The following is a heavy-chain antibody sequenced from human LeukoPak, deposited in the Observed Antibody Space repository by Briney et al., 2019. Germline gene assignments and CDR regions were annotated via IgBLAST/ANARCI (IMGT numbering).Heavy chain of an antibody. Sequence: ASVKVSCKASGYIFTSYAMNWVRQAPGQGLEWTGWSNTNTGNPTYAQDFTGRFVFSLDTSVSTAYLQISSLKAEDTAVYYCARSTTVTTFVDYYYYMDVWGQGTLVTVSS. J-gene: IGHJ6*03. CDR1: GYIFTSYA. CDR3: ARSTTVTTFVDYYYYMDV. D-gene: IGHD4-11*01. V-gene: IGHV7-4-1*02. CDR2: SNTNTGNP.